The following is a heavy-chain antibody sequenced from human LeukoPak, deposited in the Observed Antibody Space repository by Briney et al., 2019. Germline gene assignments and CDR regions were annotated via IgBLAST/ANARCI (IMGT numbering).Heavy chain of an antibody. J-gene: IGHJ3*02. Sequence: GGSLRLSCAASGFIFIGYGMHWVRQAPGKGPEWVAFIRPDGHNKYYADSVKGRFMISRDNSKNTVDLQMNSLRAEDTAVYYCAKVTVQLERRRAFDIWGQGTMVTVSS. D-gene: IGHD1-1*01. CDR1: GFIFIGYG. V-gene: IGHV3-30*02. CDR2: IRPDGHNK. CDR3: AKVTVQLERRRAFDI.